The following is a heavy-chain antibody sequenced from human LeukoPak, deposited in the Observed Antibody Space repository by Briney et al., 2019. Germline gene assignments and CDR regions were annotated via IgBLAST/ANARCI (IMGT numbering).Heavy chain of an antibody. D-gene: IGHD3-22*01. CDR1: GFTFSSYG. V-gene: IGHV3-33*01. Sequence: GGSLRLSCAASGFTFSSYGMHWVRQAPGKGLEWVAVIWYDGSNKYYADSVKGRFTFSRDNSKNTLYLQMNSLRAEDTAVYYCARDFVGYYDSSGYYDYWGQGTLDTVSS. J-gene: IGHJ4*02. CDR2: IWYDGSNK. CDR3: ARDFVGYYDSSGYYDY.